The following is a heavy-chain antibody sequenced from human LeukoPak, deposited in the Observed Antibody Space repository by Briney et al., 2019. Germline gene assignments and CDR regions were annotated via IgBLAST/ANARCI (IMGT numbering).Heavy chain of an antibody. Sequence: GGSLRLSCAASGFNFANHAMSWVRQAPGKGLEWVGRIKPKTDGETTEYAAPVKDRFSISRDDSKSMMYLQMNSLKTEDTAVYYCITPLPYSAQGGQGTLVTVSS. CDR3: ITPLPYSAQ. CDR2: IKPKTDGETT. CDR1: GFNFANHA. V-gene: IGHV3-15*01. D-gene: IGHD2-21*01. J-gene: IGHJ4*02.